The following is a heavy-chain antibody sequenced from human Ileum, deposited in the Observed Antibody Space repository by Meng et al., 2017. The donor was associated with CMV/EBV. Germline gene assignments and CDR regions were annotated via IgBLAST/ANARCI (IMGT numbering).Heavy chain of an antibody. D-gene: IGHD2-21*02. V-gene: IGHV3-21*01. Sequence: SGVTFFSYCMIWVRQAPAKGLLWFSGTSTRGNSIDYYASVLHGCTTSRENATTSPSHQMNSMRAAEMAVYYCTGAGSGGDPVGGPSDYWGQGTLVTVSS. J-gene: IGHJ4*02. CDR1: GVTFFSYC. CDR3: TGAGSGGDPVGGPSDY. CDR2: TSTRGNSI.